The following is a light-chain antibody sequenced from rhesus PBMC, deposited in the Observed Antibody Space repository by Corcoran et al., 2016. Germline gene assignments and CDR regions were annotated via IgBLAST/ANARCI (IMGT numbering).Light chain of an antibody. CDR2: GAS. CDR3: LQSSNWPRT. CDR1: QSVSSF. Sequence: EIVMTQSPATLALSPGESATLSCRASQSVSSFLAWYQQKPGQAPSRLIYGASSRATGVPDRFSGSGSGTDFTLTISSLEPEDGGLYFCLQSSNWPRTFGRGTKVEIK. J-gene: IGKJ1*01. V-gene: IGKV3-24*04.